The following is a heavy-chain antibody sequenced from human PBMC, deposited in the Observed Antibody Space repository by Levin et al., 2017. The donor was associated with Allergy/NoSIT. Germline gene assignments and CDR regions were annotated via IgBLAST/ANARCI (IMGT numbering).Heavy chain of an antibody. Sequence: SQTLSLTCTVSGGSISSSSYYWGWIRQPPGKGLEWIGSIYYSGSTYYNPSLKSRVTISVDTSKNQFSLKLSSVTAADTAVYYCARRSKRELPTFDYWGQGTLVTVSS. CDR1: GGSISSSSYY. D-gene: IGHD1-26*01. V-gene: IGHV4-39*01. CDR3: ARRSKRELPTFDY. J-gene: IGHJ4*02. CDR2: IYYSGST.